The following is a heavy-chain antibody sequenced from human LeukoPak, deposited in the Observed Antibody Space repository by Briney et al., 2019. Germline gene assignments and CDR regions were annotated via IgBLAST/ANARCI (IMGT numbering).Heavy chain of an antibody. J-gene: IGHJ4*02. CDR2: IHYSGST. CDR3: ARVDPYYFDY. Sequence: PSETLALTCTVSGGSISRYLWSWIRQPPRKGLEWIGNIHYSGSTNYHPSLKSRVTISVDTSKNQFSLKLSSVTAADTAVYYCARVDPYYFDYWGQGTLVTVSS. V-gene: IGHV4-59*01. CDR1: GGSISRYL.